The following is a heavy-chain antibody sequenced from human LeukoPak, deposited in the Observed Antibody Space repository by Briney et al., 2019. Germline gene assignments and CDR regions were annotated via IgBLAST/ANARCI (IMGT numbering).Heavy chain of an antibody. J-gene: IGHJ6*03. D-gene: IGHD6-19*01. CDR2: IYYSRST. V-gene: IGHV4-39*07. CDR1: GGSISSSSYY. CDR3: ARYTYRAYSSGWHYYMDV. Sequence: MASETLSLTCTVSGGSISSSSYYWGWIRQPPGKGLEWIGSIYYSRSTNYNPSLKSRVTISVDTSKNQFSLKLSSVTAADTAVYYCARYTYRAYSSGWHYYMDVWGKGTTVTISS.